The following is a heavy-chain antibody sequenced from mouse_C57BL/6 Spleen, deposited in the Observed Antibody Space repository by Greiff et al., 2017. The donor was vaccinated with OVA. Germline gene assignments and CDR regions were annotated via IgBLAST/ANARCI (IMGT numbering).Heavy chain of an antibody. Sequence: QVQLQQPGAELVMPGASVKLSCKASGYTFTSYWMHWVKQRPGQGLEWIGEIDLSDSYTNYNQKFKGKSTLTVDKSSSTAYMQLSSLTSEDSAVYYCARGAKYDYDYWGQGTTLTVSA. J-gene: IGHJ2*01. CDR1: GYTFTSYW. CDR3: ARGAKYDYDY. CDR2: IDLSDSYT. V-gene: IGHV1-69*01. D-gene: IGHD2-4*01.